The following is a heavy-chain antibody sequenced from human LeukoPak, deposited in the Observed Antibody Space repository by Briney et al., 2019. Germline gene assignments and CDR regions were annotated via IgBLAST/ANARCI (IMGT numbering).Heavy chain of an antibody. J-gene: IGHJ4*02. CDR3: ARDGYDSSGYYYSLYYFDY. D-gene: IGHD3-22*01. CDR1: GFTFSSYW. CDR2: IKQVGGEK. V-gene: IGHV3-7*01. Sequence: GGSLRLSCAASGFTFSSYWMSWVRQAPGKGLEWVANIKQVGGEKYYVDSVKGRFTISRDNAKNSPYLQMNSLRAEDTAVYYCARDGYDSSGYYYSLYYFDYWGQGTLVTVSS.